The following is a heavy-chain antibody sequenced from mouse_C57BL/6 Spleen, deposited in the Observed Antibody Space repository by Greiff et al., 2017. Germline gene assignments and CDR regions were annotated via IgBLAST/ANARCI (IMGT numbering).Heavy chain of an antibody. V-gene: IGHV1-62-2*01. CDR1: GYTFTEYT. CDR3: ARHRDRGFAY. CDR2: FYPGSGSI. J-gene: IGHJ3*01. Sequence: QVQLQQPGAELVQPGASVKLSCKASGYTFTEYTIHWVKQRSGLGLEWIGWFYPGSGSIKYNEKFKDKATLTADKSSSPVYMALSRLTSEDSAVYFCARHRDRGFAYWGQGTLVTVSA.